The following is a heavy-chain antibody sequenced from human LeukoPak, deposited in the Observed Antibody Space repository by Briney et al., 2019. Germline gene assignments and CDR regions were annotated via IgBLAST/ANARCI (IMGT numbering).Heavy chain of an antibody. CDR2: VYSSGNT. Sequence: SETLSLTCTVSGGSISGYYCSWVRQPPGKEMEWIGYVYSSGNTNYNPSLKSRVTLSVDASKDQFSLKLVSVTAADTAVYYCARHPPSSAGAYDIWGQGTMVTVSS. D-gene: IGHD3-10*01. J-gene: IGHJ3*02. CDR1: GGSISGYY. CDR3: ARHPPSSAGAYDI. V-gene: IGHV4-59*08.